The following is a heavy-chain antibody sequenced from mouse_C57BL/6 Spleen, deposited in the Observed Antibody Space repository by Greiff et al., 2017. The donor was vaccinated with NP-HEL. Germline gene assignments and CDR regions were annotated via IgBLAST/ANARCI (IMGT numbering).Heavy chain of an antibody. CDR2: ISYDGSN. J-gene: IGHJ2*01. CDR1: GYSITSGYY. Sequence: EVQLQQSGPGLVKPSQSLSLTCSVTGYSITSGYYWNWIRQLPGNKPEWTGHISYDGSNNSNPSLKNRISITRDTSKNQFFLKLNSVTTEDTATYYWAREGWDGSGYYCVYWDQGTTLTVAS. D-gene: IGHD4-1*01. V-gene: IGHV3-6*01. CDR3: AREGWDGSGYYCVY.